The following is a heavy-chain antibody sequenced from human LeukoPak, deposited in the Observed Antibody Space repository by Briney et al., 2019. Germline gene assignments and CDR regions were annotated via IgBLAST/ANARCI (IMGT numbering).Heavy chain of an antibody. CDR2: ISAYNGNT. CDR3: AAGPIYNWNYAHYYYYYMDV. J-gene: IGHJ6*03. V-gene: IGHV1-18*01. Sequence: ASVKVSCKTSGYTFTSYGISWVRQAPGQGLEWMGWISAYNGNTNYAQKVQGRVTMTTDTSTSTAYMELRSLRSDDTAVYYCAAGPIYNWNYAHYYYYYMDVWGKGTTVTVSS. D-gene: IGHD1-7*01. CDR1: GYTFTSYG.